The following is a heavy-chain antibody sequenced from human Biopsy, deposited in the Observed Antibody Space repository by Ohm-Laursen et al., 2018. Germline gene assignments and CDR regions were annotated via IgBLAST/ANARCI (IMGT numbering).Heavy chain of an antibody. J-gene: IGHJ4*02. V-gene: IGHV1-69*13. D-gene: IGHD1-26*01. CDR2: IIPMFGTA. Sequence: SVKVSCKSSGGTFTTYAISWVRQAPGQGLEWMGGIIPMFGTASYAQMFQGRVTISADESTSTSYMELSSLTTEDTAIYYCARGPHSGSHSCFDYWGRGTLVTVSS. CDR3: ARGPHSGSHSCFDY. CDR1: GGTFTTYA.